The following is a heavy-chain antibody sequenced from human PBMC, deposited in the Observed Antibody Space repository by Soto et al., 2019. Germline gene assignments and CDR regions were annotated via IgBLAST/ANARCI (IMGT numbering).Heavy chain of an antibody. J-gene: IGHJ5*02. Sequence: QLQLVQSAAAVKKPGASVRVSCKAYGYPFIKYGISWIRQAPEQGLEWMGWIKVDSGYTNYAQKFQGRVTMTADTSSDTSFMELRGLRLDDTAVYFCETSDDTGFDPWGQGTLVSVSS. CDR3: ETSDDTGFDP. CDR1: GYPFIKYG. D-gene: IGHD3-9*01. CDR2: IKVDSGYT. V-gene: IGHV1-18*04.